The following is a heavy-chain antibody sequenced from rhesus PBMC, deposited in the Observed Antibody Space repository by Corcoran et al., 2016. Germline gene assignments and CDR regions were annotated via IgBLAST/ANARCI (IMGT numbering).Heavy chain of an antibody. CDR2: ISGSGGST. D-gene: IGHD3-9*01. V-gene: IGHV4-173*01. Sequence: QVQLQESGPGLVKPSETLSLTCAVSGGSISSNYWSWIRPPPGKGRGWIGRISGSGGSTDYNPSLKSRVTISTDTSKNQFSLKLSSVTAADTAVYYCARDRGITRMITGYYDYWGQGVLVTVSS. CDR3: ARDRGITRMITGYYDY. CDR1: GGSISSNY. J-gene: IGHJ4*01.